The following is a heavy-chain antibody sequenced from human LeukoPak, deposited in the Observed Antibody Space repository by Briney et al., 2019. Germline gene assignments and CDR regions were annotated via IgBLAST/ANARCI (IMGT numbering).Heavy chain of an antibody. CDR1: GFTFSSYE. CDR3: ARGGTLEYFQH. J-gene: IGHJ1*01. CDR2: ISSSGSTI. V-gene: IGHV3-48*03. Sequence: GGSLRLSCAASGFTFSSYEMNWVRQDPGKGLEWVSYISSSGSTIYYADSVKGRFTISRDNAKNSLYLRMNSLRAEDTAVYYCARGGTLEYFQHWGQGTLVTVSS.